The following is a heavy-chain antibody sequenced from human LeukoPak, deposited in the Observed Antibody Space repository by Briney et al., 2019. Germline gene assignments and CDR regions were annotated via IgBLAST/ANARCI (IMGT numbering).Heavy chain of an antibody. Sequence: GGSLRLSCAASGFIFSGSAMHWVRQASGKGPEWVGRIRSKANSYATAYTTSVKGRFTISRDDSKNTAYLQMNSLRAEDTAVYYCARAPPYSSSWTSPLYYYYYMDVWGKGTTVTISS. CDR1: GFIFSGSA. V-gene: IGHV3-73*01. CDR3: ARAPPYSSSWTSPLYYYYYMDV. CDR2: IRSKANSYAT. J-gene: IGHJ6*03. D-gene: IGHD6-13*01.